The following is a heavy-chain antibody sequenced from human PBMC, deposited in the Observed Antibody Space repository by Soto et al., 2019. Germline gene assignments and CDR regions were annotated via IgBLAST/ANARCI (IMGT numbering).Heavy chain of an antibody. J-gene: IGHJ4*02. D-gene: IGHD3-3*01. V-gene: IGHV1-24*01. CDR2: FDPEDGET. CDR1: GYTLTELS. CDR3: ATFTIFGVVPRFPLYY. Sequence: ASVKVSCKVSGYTLTELSMHWVRQAPGKGLEWMGGFDPEDGETIYAQKFQGRVTMTEDTSTDTAYMELSSLRSEDTAVYYCATFTIFGVVPRFPLYYWGQGTLVTVSS.